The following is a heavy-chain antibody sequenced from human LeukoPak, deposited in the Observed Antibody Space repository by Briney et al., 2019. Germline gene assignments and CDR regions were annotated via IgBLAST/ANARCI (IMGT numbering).Heavy chain of an antibody. V-gene: IGHV3-23*01. Sequence: PGGSLRLSCAASGFTFSNYDMSWVRQAPGKGLEWVSAISGSGGSTYYADSVKGRFTISRDNSKNTLYLQMNSLRAEDTAVYYCAKDARIWACGGDCSGYWGQGTLVTVSS. J-gene: IGHJ4*02. D-gene: IGHD2-21*02. CDR1: GFTFSNYD. CDR3: AKDARIWACGGDCSGY. CDR2: ISGSGGST.